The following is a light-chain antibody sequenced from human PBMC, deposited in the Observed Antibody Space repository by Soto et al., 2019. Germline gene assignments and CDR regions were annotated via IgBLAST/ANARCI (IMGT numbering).Light chain of an antibody. V-gene: IGLV3-21*04. CDR1: NIGSKG. CDR2: YDS. J-gene: IGLJ3*02. CDR3: QVWDSSSDHPV. Sequence: SYELTQPPSVSVAPGKTARITCGGNNIGSKGVHWYQQKPGQAPALVIYYDSDRPSGIPERFSGSNSGNTATLTISRVEAGDEVDYYCQVWDSSSDHPVFGGGTKLTVL.